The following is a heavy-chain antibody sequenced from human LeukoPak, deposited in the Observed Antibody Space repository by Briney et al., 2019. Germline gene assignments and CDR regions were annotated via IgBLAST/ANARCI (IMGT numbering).Heavy chain of an antibody. J-gene: IGHJ4*02. CDR2: IYCSGSAYSGSA. D-gene: IGHD2-15*01. V-gene: IGHV4-39*01. CDR1: GGSIRTNNYH. Sequence: PSETLSLTCTVSGGSIRTNNYHWGWIRQPPGEGLEWIGSIYCSGSAYSGSAYYNPSLKSRVTISVDTSKNQFSLKVNSVTAADTAVYFCASRVCSGGSCYVDYWGQGILVTVSS. CDR3: ASRVCSGGSCYVDY.